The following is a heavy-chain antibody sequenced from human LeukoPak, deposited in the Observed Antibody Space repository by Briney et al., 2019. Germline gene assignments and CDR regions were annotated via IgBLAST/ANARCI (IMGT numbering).Heavy chain of an antibody. CDR3: AKSGYNRFDY. CDR2: ISGSGSGGST. CDR1: GFTFSSPA. V-gene: IGHV3-23*01. Sequence: GGSLRLSWAASGFTFSSPAMSWVRQAPGKGLGWVSSISGSGSGGSTYYADSVKGRFTISRDNSKNTLYLQMNSLIAEDTAVYYCAKSGYNRFDYWGQGTRVTVSS. D-gene: IGHD5-24*01. J-gene: IGHJ4*02.